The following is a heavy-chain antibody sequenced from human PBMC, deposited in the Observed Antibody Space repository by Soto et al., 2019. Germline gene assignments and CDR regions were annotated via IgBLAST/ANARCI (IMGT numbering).Heavy chain of an antibody. CDR1: GFTFNIHW. Sequence: GGSLRLSCGASGFTFNIHWMTWVRQAPGKGLEWVASIKHDGSEEYYVDSVKGRFTMYRDNARNSLYLQLSSLRAEDAALYYCARDSRGANFDYWGQGALVTVSS. V-gene: IGHV3-7*01. CDR2: IKHDGSEE. J-gene: IGHJ4*02. CDR3: ARDSRGANFDY. D-gene: IGHD2-15*01.